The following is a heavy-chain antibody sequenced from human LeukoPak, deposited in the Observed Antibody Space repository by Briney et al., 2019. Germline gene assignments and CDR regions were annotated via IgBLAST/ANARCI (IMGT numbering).Heavy chain of an antibody. CDR2: ISSDGSST. Sequence: GGSLRLSCAASGFTFSSYWMHWVRQPPGTGLVWVSRISSDGSSTAYADSVKGRFTISRDNAKNTLYLQMNSLRADDTAVYYCSRGGVDYWGQGTLVTVSS. V-gene: IGHV3-74*01. CDR3: SRGGVDY. J-gene: IGHJ4*02. CDR1: GFTFSSYW. D-gene: IGHD3-10*01.